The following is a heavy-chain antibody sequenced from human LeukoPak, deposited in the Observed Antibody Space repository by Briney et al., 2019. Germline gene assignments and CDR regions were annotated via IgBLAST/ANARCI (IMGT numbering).Heavy chain of an antibody. D-gene: IGHD3-22*01. J-gene: IGHJ4*02. CDR1: GFTVSSNY. V-gene: IGHV3-66*04. Sequence: GGSLRLSCAASGFTVSSNYMSWVRQAPGKGLEWVSVIYSGGSTYYADSVKGKFTISRDNSKNTLYLQMNSLRAEDTAVYYCASHSSGYPNFDYWGQGTLVTVSS. CDR2: IYSGGST. CDR3: ASHSSGYPNFDY.